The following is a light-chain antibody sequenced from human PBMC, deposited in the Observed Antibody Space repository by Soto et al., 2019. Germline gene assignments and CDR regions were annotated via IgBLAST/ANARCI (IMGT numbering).Light chain of an antibody. J-gene: IGLJ2*01. CDR1: SSDVGGYNY. V-gene: IGLV2-14*03. Sequence: QSALTQPASVSGSPGQAITISCTGTSSDVGGYNYVSWYQQHPGKAPKLILYDVSNRPSGVSNRFSGSKSGNTASLTISGLQAEDEADYYCSSYTSSSTYVLFGGGTQLTVL. CDR3: SSYTSSSTYVL. CDR2: DVS.